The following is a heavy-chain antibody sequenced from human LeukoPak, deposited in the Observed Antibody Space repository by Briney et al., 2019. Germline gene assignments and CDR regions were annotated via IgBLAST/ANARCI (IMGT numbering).Heavy chain of an antibody. J-gene: IGHJ4*02. CDR3: ARDQGRGYSYGSVDY. CDR2: SDESRT. V-gene: IGHV3-74*01. D-gene: IGHD5-18*01. Sequence: GGSLRLSCAASGFTFSTFWMHWVRQVPGKGLVWVSRSDESRTNYADSVKGRFTISRDNAKNSLYLQMNSLRAEDTAVYYCARDQGRGYSYGSVDYWGQGTLVTVSS. CDR1: GFTFSTFW.